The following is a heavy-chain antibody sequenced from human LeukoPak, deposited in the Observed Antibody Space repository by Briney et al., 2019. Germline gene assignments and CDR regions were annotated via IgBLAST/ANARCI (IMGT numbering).Heavy chain of an antibody. V-gene: IGHV3-49*04. Sequence: GGSLRLSCTASGFTFGDYAMSWVRQAPGKGLEWVGFIRSKAYGGTTECAASVKGRFTISRDDSKSIAYLQMNSLKTEDTAVYYCTRSYGFWSGYFDYWGQGTLVTVSS. CDR3: TRSYGFWSGYFDY. J-gene: IGHJ4*02. D-gene: IGHD3-3*01. CDR2: IRSKAYGGTT. CDR1: GFTFGDYA.